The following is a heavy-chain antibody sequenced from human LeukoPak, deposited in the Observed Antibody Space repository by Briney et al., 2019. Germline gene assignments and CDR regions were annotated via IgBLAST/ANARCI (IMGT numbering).Heavy chain of an antibody. D-gene: IGHD1-26*01. Sequence: SETLSLTCAVSGASITSCCWSWVRQSAGKGLEGIGRLYTTGTTNYNPSLKSRVTMSGDSSKNQLSLTSTSVTAADTAVYYCVRDGANWEEPNDAFDTWGQGTLVTVSS. V-gene: IGHV4-4*07. CDR2: LYTTGTT. CDR1: GASITSCC. CDR3: VRDGANWEEPNDAFDT. J-gene: IGHJ3*02.